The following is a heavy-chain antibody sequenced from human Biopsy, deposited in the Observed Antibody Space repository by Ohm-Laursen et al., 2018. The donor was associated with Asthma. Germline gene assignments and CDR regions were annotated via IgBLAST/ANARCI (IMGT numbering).Heavy chain of an antibody. J-gene: IGHJ4*02. CDR2: ISYDGSNK. CDR3: ASQSSGPDFWSGYYYFDY. D-gene: IGHD3-3*01. Sequence: RSLRLSCAAFGFTFSSYGMHWVRQAPGKGPEWVAVISYDGSNKYYADSVKGRFTISRDNSKNTLYLQMNSLRAEDTAVYYCASQSSGPDFWSGYYYFDYWGQGTLVTVSS. V-gene: IGHV3-30*03. CDR1: GFTFSSYG.